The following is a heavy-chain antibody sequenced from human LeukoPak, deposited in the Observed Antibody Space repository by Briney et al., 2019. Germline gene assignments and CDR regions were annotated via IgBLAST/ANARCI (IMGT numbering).Heavy chain of an antibody. CDR2: IYYSGST. V-gene: IGHV4-59*01. CDR3: ARSGVGATSFDY. J-gene: IGHJ4*02. D-gene: IGHD1-26*01. Sequence: SETLSLTCSVSGGSISSYYWSWIRQPPGKGLEWIGYIYYSGSTNYNPSFKSRVTISVDTSKNQFSLKLSSVTAADTAVYYCARSGVGATSFDYWGQGTLVTVSS. CDR1: GGSISSYY.